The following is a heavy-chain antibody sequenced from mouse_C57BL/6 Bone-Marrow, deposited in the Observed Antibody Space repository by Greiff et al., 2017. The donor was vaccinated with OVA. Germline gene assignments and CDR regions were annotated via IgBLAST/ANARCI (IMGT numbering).Heavy chain of an antibody. CDR3: ARSNYDYDNWYFDV. V-gene: IGHV1-42*01. D-gene: IGHD2-4*01. CDR1: GYSFTGYY. Sequence: EVKLMESGPELVKPGASVKISCKASGYSFTGYYMNWVKQSPEKSLEWIGEINPSTGGTTYNQKFKAKATLTVDKSSSTAYMQLKSLTSEDSAVYYCARSNYDYDNWYFDVWGTGTTVTVSS. J-gene: IGHJ1*03. CDR2: INPSTGGT.